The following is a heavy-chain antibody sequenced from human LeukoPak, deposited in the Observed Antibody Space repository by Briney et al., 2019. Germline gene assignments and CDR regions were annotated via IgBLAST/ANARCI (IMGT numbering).Heavy chain of an antibody. J-gene: IGHJ4*02. CDR1: GFTFSSYA. CDR3: AKDLSDPVMVIDS. V-gene: IGHV3-23*01. D-gene: IGHD5-18*01. CDR2: ISGSGGST. Sequence: GGSLRLSCAASGFTFSSYAMSWVRQAPGKGLEWVSGISGSGGSTYYADSVKGRFTISRDNSKNTLYLQMNSLRAEDTAVYYCAKDLSDPVMVIDSWGQGTLVTVSS.